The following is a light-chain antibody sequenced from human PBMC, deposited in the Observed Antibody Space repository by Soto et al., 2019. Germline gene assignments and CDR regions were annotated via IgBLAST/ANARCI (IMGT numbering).Light chain of an antibody. CDR2: DAS. CDR3: QQYSSYWT. J-gene: IGKJ1*01. Sequence: DIQMTQSPSTLSASVGDRVTITCRASHSISNWLAWYQQKPGKVPNLLIYDASSLQSGVPSRFSGSGSGTKFTLTISRLQPDDFATYYCQQYSSYWTFGQGTKVEIK. V-gene: IGKV1-5*01. CDR1: HSISNW.